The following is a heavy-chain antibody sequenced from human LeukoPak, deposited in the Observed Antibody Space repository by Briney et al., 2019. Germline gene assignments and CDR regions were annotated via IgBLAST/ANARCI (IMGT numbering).Heavy chain of an antibody. V-gene: IGHV3-48*03. Sequence: PGGSLRLSCAASGFTFSSYEMNWVRQAPGKGLEWVSYISSSGSTIYYADSVKGRFNISRDNAKNSLYLQMNSLRAEDTAVYYCAREDCSSSSCYLAVYGLDVWGQGTTVTVSS. J-gene: IGHJ6*02. CDR1: GFTFSSYE. CDR2: ISSSGSTI. CDR3: AREDCSSSSCYLAVYGLDV. D-gene: IGHD2-2*01.